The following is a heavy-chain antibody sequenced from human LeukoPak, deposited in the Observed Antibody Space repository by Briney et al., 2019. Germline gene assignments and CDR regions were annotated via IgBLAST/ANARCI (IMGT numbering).Heavy chain of an antibody. Sequence: GGSLRLSCTASGFSVGDYAMSWVRQTPGKGLEWLSVISATGSTTYYADSVRGRFTISRDNSKNTLYLQMNSLRVEDTAVYYCAKDSQSVAFFLDDAFDLWGQGTIVTVSA. D-gene: IGHD2/OR15-2a*01. CDR3: AKDSQSVAFFLDDAFDL. J-gene: IGHJ3*01. CDR1: GFSVGDYA. CDR2: ISATGSTT. V-gene: IGHV3-23*01.